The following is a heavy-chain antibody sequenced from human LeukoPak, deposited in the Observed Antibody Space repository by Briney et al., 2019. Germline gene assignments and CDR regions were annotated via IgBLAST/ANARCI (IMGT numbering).Heavy chain of an antibody. CDR1: GGSINNYF. D-gene: IGHD6-19*01. V-gene: IGHV4-4*07. J-gene: IGHJ4*02. CDR2: IYSSGST. Sequence: PSETLSLTCTVSGGSINNYFWSWIRQPAGKGLEWIGRIYSSGSTNYSPSLRSRVTVSVDTSKNQFSLKLNSLTAADTAVYYCARAGNSGWYYFDYWGQGTLVTVSS. CDR3: ARAGNSGWYYFDY.